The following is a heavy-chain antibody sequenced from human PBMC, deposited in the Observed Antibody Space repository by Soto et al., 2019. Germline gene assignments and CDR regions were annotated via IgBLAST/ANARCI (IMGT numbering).Heavy chain of an antibody. CDR2: ISGGGGSTI. J-gene: IGHJ4*02. CDR3: ARGRGYYDSSGYDF. D-gene: IGHD3-22*01. CDR1: GFTFSDHY. V-gene: IGHV3-11*01. Sequence: GGSLRLSCAASGFTFSDHYMNWIRQAPGKGLEWISYISGGGGSTIYYTDSVKGRFTISRDNAKKSLYLDMNSLRAEDTAVYFCARGRGYYDSSGYDFWGQGTPVTVSS.